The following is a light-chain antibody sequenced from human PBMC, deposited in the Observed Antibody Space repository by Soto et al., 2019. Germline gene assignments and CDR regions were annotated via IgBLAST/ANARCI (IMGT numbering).Light chain of an antibody. CDR2: NTY. CDR3: LFFSVDVWL. Sequence: QTVVTQEPSLTVSPGGTVTLTCASSSGAATSTYYANWFQQKPGQAPSALIYNTYNKHSWTPARFSGSLLGGKAALTLSSVQPDDEADYYCLFFSVDVWLFGGGTKLTVL. V-gene: IGLV7-43*01. J-gene: IGLJ3*02. CDR1: SGAATSTYY.